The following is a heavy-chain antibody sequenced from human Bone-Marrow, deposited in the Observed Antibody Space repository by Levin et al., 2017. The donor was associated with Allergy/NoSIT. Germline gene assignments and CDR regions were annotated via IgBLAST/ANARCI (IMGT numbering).Heavy chain of an antibody. CDR2: ISYTGTT. CDR1: GGSISSAGHH. CDR3: ARDSDYSLDY. Sequence: SETLSLTCTVSGGSISSAGHHWNWFRQPLGKGLEWIGYISYTGTTYYSPSPSLRSRLTISFDTSKNQFSLKLTSMTAADTAVYFCARDSDYSLDYWGQGSLVTVSS. V-gene: IGHV4-30-4*01. D-gene: IGHD4-11*01. J-gene: IGHJ4*02.